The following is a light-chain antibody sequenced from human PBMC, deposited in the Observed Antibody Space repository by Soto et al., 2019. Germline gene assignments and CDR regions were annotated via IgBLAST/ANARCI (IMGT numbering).Light chain of an antibody. J-gene: IGLJ1*01. CDR3: VTSDISMSGYV. CDR2: HDN. Sequence: QSVLTRPPSVSAAPGQKVTISCSGSSSNIWGNSVSWYQQLPGTAPKLLIYHDNKRRSGIPDRFCGSKSGTSATLGITGFQTGVEADHYCVTSDISMSGYVIGTGTKV. V-gene: IGLV1-51*01. CDR1: SSNIWGNS.